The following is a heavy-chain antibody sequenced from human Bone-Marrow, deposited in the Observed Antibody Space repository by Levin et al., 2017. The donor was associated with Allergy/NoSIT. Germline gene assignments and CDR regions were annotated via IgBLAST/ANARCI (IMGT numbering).Heavy chain of an antibody. CDR2: INQDGSEK. D-gene: IGHD4-23*01. Sequence: GESLKISCAASGFTFSRYWMNWVRQAPGKGLEWVANINQDGSEKKYVDSVKGRFTISRDNAKNSLYLQISSLRAEDTAVYYCARVGYGGNGVDYWGQGTLVTVSS. CDR3: ARVGYGGNGVDY. V-gene: IGHV3-7*01. J-gene: IGHJ4*02. CDR1: GFTFSRYW.